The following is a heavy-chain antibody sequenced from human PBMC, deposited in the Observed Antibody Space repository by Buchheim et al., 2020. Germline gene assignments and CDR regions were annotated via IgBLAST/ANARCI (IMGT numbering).Heavy chain of an antibody. CDR1: GFTFSSYG. Sequence: QVQLVESGGGVVQPGRSLRLSCAASGFTFSSYGMHWVRQAPGKGLEWVAVISYDGSNKYYADSVKGRFTISRDNSKNTLYLQMNSLRAEDTAVYYCAKDRTRWLVPGYYFDYWGQGTL. D-gene: IGHD6-19*01. CDR2: ISYDGSNK. J-gene: IGHJ4*02. CDR3: AKDRTRWLVPGYYFDY. V-gene: IGHV3-30*18.